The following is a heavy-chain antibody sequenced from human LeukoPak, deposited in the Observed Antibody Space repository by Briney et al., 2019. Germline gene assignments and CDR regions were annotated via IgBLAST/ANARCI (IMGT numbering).Heavy chain of an antibody. CDR3: AKDQFTPIFGVPPPVFDP. Sequence: PGKSLRLSCAASGFTFSSYGMHWVRQAPGKGLEWVAVIWYGGSNKYYADSVKGRFTISRDNSKNTLYLQMNSLRAEDTAVYYCAKDQFTPIFGVPPPVFDPWGQGTLVTVSS. CDR1: GFTFSSYG. CDR2: IWYGGSNK. D-gene: IGHD3-3*01. J-gene: IGHJ5*02. V-gene: IGHV3-30*18.